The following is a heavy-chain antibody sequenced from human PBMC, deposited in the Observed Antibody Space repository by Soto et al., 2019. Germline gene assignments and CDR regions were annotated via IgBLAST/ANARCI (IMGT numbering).Heavy chain of an antibody. CDR1: GFTVSSNY. CDR3: ARCITIFGVVPETDAFDI. D-gene: IGHD3-3*01. Sequence: HPGGSLRLSCAASGFTVSSNYMSWVRQAPGKGLEWVSVIYSGGSTYYADSVKGRFTISRDNSENTLYLQMNSLRAEDTAVYYCARCITIFGVVPETDAFDIWGQGTMVTVSS. V-gene: IGHV3-66*01. CDR2: IYSGGST. J-gene: IGHJ3*02.